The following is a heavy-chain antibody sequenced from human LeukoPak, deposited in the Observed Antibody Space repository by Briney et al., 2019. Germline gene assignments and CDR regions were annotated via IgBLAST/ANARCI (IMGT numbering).Heavy chain of an antibody. J-gene: IGHJ3*02. Sequence: RPGGSLRLSCAASGFSFSNCNMNWVRQAPGKGLEWVSSISSSSTYIYYADSLEGRFTISRDNVRNSLYLQMNSLRAEDTAVYYCAGDYEGNLAFDIWGQGTMVTVSS. D-gene: IGHD4-23*01. CDR3: AGDYEGNLAFDI. CDR1: GFSFSNCN. V-gene: IGHV3-21*01. CDR2: ISSSSTYI.